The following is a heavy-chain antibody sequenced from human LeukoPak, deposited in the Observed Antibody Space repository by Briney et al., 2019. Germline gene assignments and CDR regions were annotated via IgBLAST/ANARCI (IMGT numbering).Heavy chain of an antibody. D-gene: IGHD2-2*01. J-gene: IGHJ4*02. CDR1: GYTFTGYY. CDR2: INPNSGGT. V-gene: IGHV1-2*02. Sequence: ASVKVSCKASGYTFTGYYMHWVRQAPGQGLEWMGWINPNSGGTDYAQKFQGRVTMTRDTSISTAYMELSRLRSDDTAVYYCARVFEDIVVVPTTVDYWGQGTLVTVSS. CDR3: ARVFEDIVVVPTTVDY.